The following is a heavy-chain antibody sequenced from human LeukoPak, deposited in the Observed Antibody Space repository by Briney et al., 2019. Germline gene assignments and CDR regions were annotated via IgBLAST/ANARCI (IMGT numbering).Heavy chain of an antibody. Sequence: ASVKVSCKASGYTFTSYGISWVRQAPGQGLEWMGWISAYNGNTNYAQKLQGRVTMTTDTSTSTAYMELRSLRSDDTAVYYCATGIAAAGPNAFDYWGQGTLVTVSS. CDR3: ATGIAAAGPNAFDY. D-gene: IGHD6-13*01. J-gene: IGHJ4*02. CDR2: ISAYNGNT. V-gene: IGHV1-18*01. CDR1: GYTFTSYG.